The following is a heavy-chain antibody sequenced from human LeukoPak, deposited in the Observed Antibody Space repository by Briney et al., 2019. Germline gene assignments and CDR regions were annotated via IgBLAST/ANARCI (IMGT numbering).Heavy chain of an antibody. Sequence: GGSLRLSCAASGFTFSNAWMSWVRQAPGKGLEWVGRIKSKTDGGTTDYAAPVKGRFTISRDNSKNTLYLQMNSLRAEDTAVYYCARDRWTVVTRGRSDYYYYYYMDVWGKGTTVTISS. CDR3: ARDRWTVVTRGRSDYYYYYYMDV. CDR2: IKSKTDGGTT. V-gene: IGHV3-15*01. CDR1: GFTFSNAW. J-gene: IGHJ6*03. D-gene: IGHD4-23*01.